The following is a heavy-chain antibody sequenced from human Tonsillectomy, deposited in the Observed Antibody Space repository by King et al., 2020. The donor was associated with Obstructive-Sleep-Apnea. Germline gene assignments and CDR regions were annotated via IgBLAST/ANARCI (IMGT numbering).Heavy chain of an antibody. D-gene: IGHD3-10*01. V-gene: IGHV4-34*01. CDR1: GESFSGYY. J-gene: IGHJ4*02. CDR3: ARGRSYGSGSYSPPEY. CDR2: INHSGST. Sequence: VQLQQWGAGLLKPSETLSLTCAVYGESFSGYYWTWIRQPPGRGLEWIGEINHSGSTNYNPSLKSRVTISVDTSENQFSLKLSSVTAADTAVYYCARGRSYGSGSYSPPEYWGQGTLVTVSS.